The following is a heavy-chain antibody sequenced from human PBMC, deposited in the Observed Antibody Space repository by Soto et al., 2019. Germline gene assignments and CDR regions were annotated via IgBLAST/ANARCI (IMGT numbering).Heavy chain of an antibody. CDR2: IWYDGSNK. CDR3: ARGGGRYVHDAFDI. J-gene: IGHJ3*02. Sequence: PGGSLRLSCAASGFTFSSYGMHWALQAPGKGLEWVAVIWYDGSNKYYADSVKGRFTISRDNSKNTLYLQMNSLRAEDTAVYYCARGGGRYVHDAFDISGPGTIVTVSS. D-gene: IGHD1-1*01. V-gene: IGHV3-33*01. CDR1: GFTFSSYG.